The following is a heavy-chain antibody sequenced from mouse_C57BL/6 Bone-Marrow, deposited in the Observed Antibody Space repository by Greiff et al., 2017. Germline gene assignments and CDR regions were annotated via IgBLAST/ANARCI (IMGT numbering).Heavy chain of an antibody. D-gene: IGHD2-4*01. J-gene: IGHJ4*01. CDR1: GFTFSSYG. V-gene: IGHV5-6*01. CDR3: TRRAYYDYDGAMDD. Sequence: EVLLVESGGDLVKPGGSLKLSCAASGFTFSSYGMSWVRQTPDKRLEWVATISSGGSYTYYPDSVKGRFTISRDNAKNTLYLQMRSQKSEDTAMDNCTRRAYYDYDGAMDDWGQGTSVTGSS. CDR2: ISSGGSYT.